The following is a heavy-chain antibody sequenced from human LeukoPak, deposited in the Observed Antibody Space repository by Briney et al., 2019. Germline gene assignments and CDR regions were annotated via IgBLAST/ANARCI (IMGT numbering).Heavy chain of an antibody. Sequence: ASVKVSCKVSGYTLTELSMHWVRQAPGKGLEWMGGFDPEDGETIYAQKFQGRVTMTEDTSTDTAYMELGSLRSEDTAVYYCATWYSYGYYFDYWGQGTLVTVSS. J-gene: IGHJ4*02. V-gene: IGHV1-24*01. CDR1: GYTLTELS. D-gene: IGHD5-18*01. CDR3: ATWYSYGYYFDY. CDR2: FDPEDGET.